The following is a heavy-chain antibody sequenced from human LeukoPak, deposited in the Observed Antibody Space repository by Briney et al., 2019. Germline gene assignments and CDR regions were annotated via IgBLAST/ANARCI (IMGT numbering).Heavy chain of an antibody. Sequence: PVGSLRLSCEASGFTFSSYWMSWVRQAPGKGLEWVANIKQDGSEKYYADSVKGRFSISRDNAKNSLYLQLNSLRAEDTALYYCAKISTVTANFDYWGQGTLVTVSS. CDR2: IKQDGSEK. D-gene: IGHD4-17*01. J-gene: IGHJ4*02. CDR1: GFTFSSYW. CDR3: AKISTVTANFDY. V-gene: IGHV3-7*03.